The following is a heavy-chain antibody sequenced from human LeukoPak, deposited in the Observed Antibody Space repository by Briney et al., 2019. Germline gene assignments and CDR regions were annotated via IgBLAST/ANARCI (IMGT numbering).Heavy chain of an antibody. V-gene: IGHV3-11*04. Sequence: GGSLRLSCTASGFTFGDYAMSWFRQAPGKGLEWVSYISSSGSTIYYADSVKGRFTISRDSAKNSLYLQMNSLRAEDTAVYYCAREGYYYDSSGSVPDYWGQGTLVTVSS. CDR2: ISSSGSTI. CDR1: GFTFGDYA. J-gene: IGHJ4*02. D-gene: IGHD3-22*01. CDR3: AREGYYYDSSGSVPDY.